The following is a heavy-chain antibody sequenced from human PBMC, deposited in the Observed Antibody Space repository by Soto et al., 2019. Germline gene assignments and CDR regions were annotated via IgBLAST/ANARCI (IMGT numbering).Heavy chain of an antibody. Sequence: SVKVSCKASGGTFSSYAISWVRQAPGQGLEWMGGIIPIFGTANYAQKFQGRVTITADESTSTAYMELSSLRSEDTAVYYCAREEGTITIFGVVPGDYYYYGMDVWGQGTTVTVSS. J-gene: IGHJ6*02. CDR3: AREEGTITIFGVVPGDYYYYGMDV. V-gene: IGHV1-69*13. CDR2: IIPIFGTA. CDR1: GGTFSSYA. D-gene: IGHD3-3*01.